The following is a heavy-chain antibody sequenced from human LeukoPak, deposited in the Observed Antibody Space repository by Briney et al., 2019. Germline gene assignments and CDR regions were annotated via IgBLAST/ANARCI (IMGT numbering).Heavy chain of an antibody. CDR3: ARDVYDSSGFGGMDAFDI. V-gene: IGHV3-48*03. J-gene: IGHJ3*02. CDR1: GFTFSSYE. Sequence: GGSLRLSCAASGFTFSSYEMNWVRQAPGKGLEWVSYISSSGSTIYYADSVKDRFTISRDNAKNSLYLQMNSLRAEDTAVYYCARDVYDSSGFGGMDAFDIWGQGTMVTVSS. D-gene: IGHD3-22*01. CDR2: ISSSGSTI.